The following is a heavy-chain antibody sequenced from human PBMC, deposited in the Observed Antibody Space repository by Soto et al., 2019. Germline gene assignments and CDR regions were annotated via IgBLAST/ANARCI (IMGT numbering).Heavy chain of an antibody. CDR1: GCTFSSYA. J-gene: IGHJ6*02. D-gene: IGHD2-15*01. CDR3: AESSGGSSRLELYSYYCCGMAV. V-gene: IGHV1-69*01. CDR2: IIPIFGTA. Sequence: QVQLVQSGAEVKKPGSSVKVSCKAPGCTFSSYAISWVRQAPGKGLEWMGGIIPIFGTANYAQKFMDRVTVTADDSTSTGYIALRSLRSEETAGYSGAESSGGSSRLELYSYYCCGMAVWGQGTTVTVSS.